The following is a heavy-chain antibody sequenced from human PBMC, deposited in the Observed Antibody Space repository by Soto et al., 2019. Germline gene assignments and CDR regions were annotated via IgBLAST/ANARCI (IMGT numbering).Heavy chain of an antibody. CDR1: GASINSNNYY. CDR3: ARLQREYYFDY. CDR2: IYFSGAT. V-gene: IGHV4-39*01. Sequence: QLHLQESGPGLVKPSETLSLTCTVSGASINSNNYYWGWVRQPPGKGLEWIGSIYFSGATYYNPSLKSRVTISVDTSKNQFSLRLNSVTAADAAVYSCARLQREYYFDYWGPGTLVTVSS. J-gene: IGHJ4*02.